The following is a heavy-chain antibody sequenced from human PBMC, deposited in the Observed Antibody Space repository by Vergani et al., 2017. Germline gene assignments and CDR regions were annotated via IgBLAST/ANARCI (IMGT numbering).Heavy chain of an antibody. D-gene: IGHD1-1*01. CDR2: IYYSGSP. Sequence: QVQLQESGPGLVKPSETLSLTGTVSGGSISSYYWSWIRQPPGRGLEWMGYIYYSGSPNYNPSLKSRVTISVDTSKNQFSLKLSSVTAADTAVYYCARSPSWNGQTDYWGQGTLVTVSS. J-gene: IGHJ4*02. V-gene: IGHV4-59*01. CDR3: ARSPSWNGQTDY. CDR1: GGSISSYY.